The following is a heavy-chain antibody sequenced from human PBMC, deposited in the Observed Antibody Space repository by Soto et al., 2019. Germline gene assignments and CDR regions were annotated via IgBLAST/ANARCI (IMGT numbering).Heavy chain of an antibody. CDR1: GGTFSSYA. J-gene: IGHJ5*02. D-gene: IGHD3-16*01. Sequence: SVKVSCKASGGTFSSYAISWVRQARGQGLEWMGGIIPIFGTANYAQKFQGRVTITADESTSTAYMELSSLRSEDTAVYYCARVGLREGPYNWFDPWGQGTLVTVSS. CDR3: ARVGLREGPYNWFDP. V-gene: IGHV1-69*13. CDR2: IIPIFGTA.